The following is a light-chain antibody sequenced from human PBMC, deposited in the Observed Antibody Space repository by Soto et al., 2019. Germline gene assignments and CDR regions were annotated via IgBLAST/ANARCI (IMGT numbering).Light chain of an antibody. J-gene: IGKJ5*01. CDR2: AAS. Sequence: DIQMTQSPSSLSASVGARVTITCRASQGISDYLAWYQQKPGKVPKLLIYAASTLQSGVPSRFRGSGSGTDFTFTISRLQPEDIATYYCQQYENLPTFGQGTRLEIK. CDR1: QGISDY. CDR3: QQYENLPT. V-gene: IGKV1-27*01.